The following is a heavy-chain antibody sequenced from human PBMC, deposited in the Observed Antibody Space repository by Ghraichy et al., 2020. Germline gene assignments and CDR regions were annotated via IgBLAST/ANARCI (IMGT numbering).Heavy chain of an antibody. D-gene: IGHD2/OR15-2a*01. J-gene: IGHJ2*01. CDR3: ARDSENPHAS. Sequence: SETLSLTCTVSGGSISSGSYYWSWIRQPAGKGLEWIGRIYTSGSTNYNPSLKSRVTISVDTSKNQFSLKLSSVTAADTAVYYCARDSENPHASWGRGTLVTVSS. CDR2: IYTSGST. V-gene: IGHV4-61*02. CDR1: GGSISSGSYY.